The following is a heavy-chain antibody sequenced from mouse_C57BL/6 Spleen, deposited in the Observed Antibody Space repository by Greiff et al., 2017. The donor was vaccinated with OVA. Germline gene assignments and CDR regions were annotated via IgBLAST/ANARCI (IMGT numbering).Heavy chain of an antibody. D-gene: IGHD2-3*01. CDR2: INPSNGGT. CDR1: GYTFTSYW. CDR3: ARWGYDGYDVWFAY. V-gene: IGHV1-53*01. Sequence: VQLQQSGTELVKPGASVKLSCKASGYTFTSYWMHWVKQRPGQGLEWIGNINPSNGGTNYNEKFKSKATLTVDKSSSTAYMQLSSLTSEDSAVYYCARWGYDGYDVWFAYWGQGTLVTVSA. J-gene: IGHJ3*01.